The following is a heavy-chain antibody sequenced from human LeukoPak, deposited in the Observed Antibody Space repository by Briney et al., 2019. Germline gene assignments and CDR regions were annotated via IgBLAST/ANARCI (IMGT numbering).Heavy chain of an antibody. Sequence: SETLSLTCTVSGGSISSSSYYGGWIRQPPGKGLEWIGSLYYRESTYYNPSLKSRVTICVDTSKNQFSLKLSSVTCADTAVYYCARSPVLRFLEWLLLLDYWGQGTLVNVSS. V-gene: IGHV4-39*01. D-gene: IGHD3-3*01. CDR1: GGSISSSSYY. J-gene: IGHJ4*02. CDR3: ARSPVLRFLEWLLLLDY. CDR2: LYYREST.